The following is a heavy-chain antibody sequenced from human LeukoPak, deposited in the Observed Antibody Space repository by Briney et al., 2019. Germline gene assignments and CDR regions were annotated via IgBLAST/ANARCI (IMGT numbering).Heavy chain of an antibody. V-gene: IGHV4-34*01. CDR1: GGSFSGNY. J-gene: IGHJ4*02. CDR3: ATSGYSYGRRFDY. Sequence: SETLSLTCAVYGGSFSGNYWSWIRKPPGKGLEWIGEINHSGSTNYNPSLKSRVTISIDTSKNQFSLKLSSVTAADTAVYYCATSGYSYGRRFDYWGQGTLVTVSS. CDR2: INHSGST. D-gene: IGHD5-18*01.